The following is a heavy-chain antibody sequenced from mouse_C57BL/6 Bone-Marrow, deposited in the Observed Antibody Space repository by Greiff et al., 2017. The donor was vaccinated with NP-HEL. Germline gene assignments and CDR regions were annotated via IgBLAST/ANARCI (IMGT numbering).Heavy chain of an antibody. D-gene: IGHD1-1*01. CDR1: GYTFTDYY. CDR2: INPNSGGT. J-gene: IGHJ1*03. CDR3: ARWGIITTVVARYFDV. V-gene: IGHV1-26*01. Sequence: VQLQQSGPELVKPGASVKLSCKASGYTFTDYYMNWVKQSHGKSLEWIGDINPNSGGTSYNEKFKGKATLTVDKSSSTAYMQLRSLTSEDSAVYYCARWGIITTVVARYFDVWGTGNTVTVSS.